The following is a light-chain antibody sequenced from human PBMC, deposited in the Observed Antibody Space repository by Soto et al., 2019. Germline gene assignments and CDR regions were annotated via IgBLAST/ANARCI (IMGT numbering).Light chain of an antibody. CDR3: QAYDYSLTASV. CDR2: EGS. Sequence: QSVLTQPASMSGSPGQSITISCSGTTYGFETYNQVSWYQQHPGKAPKILIYEGSKRPSGVSNRFSGSKSGNTASLTISGLQAEDEADYYCQAYDYSLTASVFGGGTKLTVL. V-gene: IGLV2-23*01. CDR1: TYGFETYNQ. J-gene: IGLJ3*02.